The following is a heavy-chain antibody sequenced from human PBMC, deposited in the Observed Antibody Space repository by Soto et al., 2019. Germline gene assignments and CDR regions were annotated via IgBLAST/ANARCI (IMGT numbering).Heavy chain of an antibody. CDR1: GFNFGSYD. J-gene: IGHJ5*01. Sequence: QVQLVESGGGVVQPGRSLRLSCAASGFNFGSYDMHWVRHAPGKGLEWVAFTSNDGNIKNYGDSVKGRFAISRDNSMNTLYLQMTSLRPEDTAVYYCVKPGGNGTTLSCFGSWGQGTLVTVSS. V-gene: IGHV3-30*18. D-gene: IGHD1-7*01. CDR2: TSNDGNIK. CDR3: VKPGGNGTTLSCFGS.